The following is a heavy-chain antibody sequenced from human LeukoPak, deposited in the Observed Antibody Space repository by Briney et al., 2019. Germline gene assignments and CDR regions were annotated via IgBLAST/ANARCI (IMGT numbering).Heavy chain of an antibody. V-gene: IGHV4-59*11. CDR2: IYYCGGT. D-gene: IGHD1/OR15-1a*01. J-gene: IGHJ3*02. Sequence: SDPLSLPCSVWGRYLSSHHWRWMRHPPGKGVVWMGYIYYCGGTNYNPYPKNRVTISVDTSTNQFSLKLSSLIAANTGVYYCPKAPIAITTSAFPDGFDIWGQGTMVTVSS. CDR3: PKAPIAITTSAFPDGFDI. CDR1: GRYLSSHH.